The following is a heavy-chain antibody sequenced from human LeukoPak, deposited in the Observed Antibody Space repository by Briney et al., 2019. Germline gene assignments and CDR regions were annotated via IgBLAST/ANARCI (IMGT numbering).Heavy chain of an antibody. J-gene: IGHJ4*02. CDR2: IYYSGST. D-gene: IGHD6-13*01. V-gene: IGHV4-59*08. CDR3: ARKEIAAADFDH. Sequence: SETLSLTCTVSGGSISSYYWSWIRQPPGKGLEWIGYIYYSGSTNYNPSLKSRVTISVDTSKNQFSLKLSSVTAADTAVYYCARKEIAAADFDHWGQGTLVTVSS. CDR1: GGSISSYY.